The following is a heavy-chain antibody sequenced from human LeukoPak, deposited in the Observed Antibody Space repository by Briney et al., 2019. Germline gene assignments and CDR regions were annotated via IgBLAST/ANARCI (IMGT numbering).Heavy chain of an antibody. CDR2: FHNSGTS. V-gene: IGHV4-59*09. D-gene: IGHD3-16*01. CDR3: TRGAGWLIDY. Sequence: ELIGYFHNSGTSTYNPSLKSRVTISADTSKNQFSLKLNSLTTADTAVYYCTRGAGWLIDYWGQGILVTVSS. J-gene: IGHJ4*02.